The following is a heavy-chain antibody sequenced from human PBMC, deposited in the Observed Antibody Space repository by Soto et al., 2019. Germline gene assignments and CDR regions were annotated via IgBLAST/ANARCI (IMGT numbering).Heavy chain of an antibody. CDR2: IYHSGST. Sequence: SETLSLTCAVSGGSISSSNWWSWVRQPPGKGLEWIGEIYHSGSTNYNPSLKSRVTISVDKSKNQLSLKINSVTAADTAVYYCARVRTPYSSSSIDVWGQGTTVTV. V-gene: IGHV4-4*02. J-gene: IGHJ6*02. CDR3: ARVRTPYSSSSIDV. CDR1: GGSISSSNW. D-gene: IGHD6-6*01.